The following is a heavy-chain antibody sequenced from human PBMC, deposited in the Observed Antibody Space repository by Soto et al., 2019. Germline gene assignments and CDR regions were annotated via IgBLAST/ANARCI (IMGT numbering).Heavy chain of an antibody. CDR1: GFTFSSYG. CDR3: AKDGLSIFGVVIHDAFDI. J-gene: IGHJ3*02. V-gene: IGHV3-30*18. D-gene: IGHD3-3*01. CDR2: ISYDGSNK. Sequence: LRLSCAASGFTFSSYGMHWVRQSPCKWLEWVAVISYDGSNKYYADSVKGRFTISRDNSKNTLYLQMNSLRAEDTAVYYCAKDGLSIFGVVIHDAFDIWGQGTMVTVS.